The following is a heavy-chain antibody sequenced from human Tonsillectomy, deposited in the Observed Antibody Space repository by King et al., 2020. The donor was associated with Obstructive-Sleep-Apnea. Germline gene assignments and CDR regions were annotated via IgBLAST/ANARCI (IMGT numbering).Heavy chain of an antibody. Sequence: TLKESGPVLVKPTETLTLTCTVSGFSLSNAKMGVSWIRQPPGKALEWLAHIFSNDEESYSTSLKSRLTISKDTSKSQLVLTMTNMDPLDTATYYCARTNIAAASDFDYWGQGTLVTVSS. CDR1: GFSLSNAKMG. J-gene: IGHJ4*02. D-gene: IGHD6-13*01. CDR2: IFSNDEE. V-gene: IGHV2-26*01. CDR3: ARTNIAAASDFDY.